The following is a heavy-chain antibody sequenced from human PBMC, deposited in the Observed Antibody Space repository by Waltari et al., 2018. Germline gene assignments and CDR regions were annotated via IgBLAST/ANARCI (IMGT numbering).Heavy chain of an antibody. J-gene: IGHJ4*02. Sequence: QVQLVESGGGVVQPGRSLRLSCAASGFTFSSYGMPWVRQAPGKGLEWVAVISYDGSNKYYADSVKGRFTISRDNSKNTLYLQMNSLRAEDTAVYYCAKGSSSSDYWGQGTLVTVSS. D-gene: IGHD6-6*01. CDR1: GFTFSSYG. CDR2: ISYDGSNK. V-gene: IGHV3-30*18. CDR3: AKGSSSSDY.